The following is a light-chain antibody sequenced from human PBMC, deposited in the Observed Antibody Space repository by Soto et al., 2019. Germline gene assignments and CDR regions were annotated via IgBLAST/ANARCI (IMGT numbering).Light chain of an antibody. Sequence: QSALTQPPSASGSPGQSVTISCTGTKNDIGVYDFVSWYQHHPGKAPRLIIYEVVQRPSGVPDRFSGSKSGNTASLTVSGLQAADEADYYCSSYTSSSIPYVFGTGTKVTVL. J-gene: IGLJ1*01. CDR1: KNDIGVYDF. CDR3: SSYTSSSIPYV. V-gene: IGLV2-8*01. CDR2: EVV.